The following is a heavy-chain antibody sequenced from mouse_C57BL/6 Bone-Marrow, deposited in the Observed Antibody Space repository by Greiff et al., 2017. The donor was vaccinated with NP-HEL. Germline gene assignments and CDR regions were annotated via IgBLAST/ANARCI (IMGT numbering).Heavy chain of an antibody. V-gene: IGHV5-9-1*02. CDR1: GFTFSSYA. J-gene: IGHJ2*01. CDR2: ISSGGDYI. CDR3: TREERSKYYFDH. Sequence: EVQGVESGEGLVKPGGSLKLSCAASGFTFSSYAMSWVRQTPEKRLEWVAYISSGGDYIYYADTVKGRFTISRDNARNTLYLQMSSLKSEDTAMYYCTREERSKYYFDHWGQGTTLTVSS.